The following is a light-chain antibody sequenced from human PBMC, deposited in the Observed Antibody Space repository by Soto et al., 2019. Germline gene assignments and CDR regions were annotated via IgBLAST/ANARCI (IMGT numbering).Light chain of an antibody. J-gene: IGLJ1*01. CDR2: EVS. CDR3: SSYTSNITPNYV. V-gene: IGLV2-14*01. CDR1: SSDVGGYNY. Sequence: QSALTQPASVSGSPGQSITISCTGTSSDVGGYNYVSWYQQHPGKAPKLMIYEVSNRPSGVSNRFSGSKSGNTASLTISGLHAEDQADYYFSSYTSNITPNYVFGTGTKVTV.